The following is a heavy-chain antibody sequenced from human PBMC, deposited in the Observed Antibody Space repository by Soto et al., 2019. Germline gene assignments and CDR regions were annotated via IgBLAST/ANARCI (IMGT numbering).Heavy chain of an antibody. J-gene: IGHJ6*02. CDR3: AKDIAPYYYDSSGYGNYYYGMDV. V-gene: IGHV3-30*18. CDR2: ISYDGSNK. CDR1: GFTFSSYG. Sequence: GGSLRLSCAASGFTFSSYGMHWVRQAPGKGLEWVAVISYDGSNKYYADSVKGRFTISRDNSKNTLYLQMNSLRAEDTAVYYCAKDIAPYYYDSSGYGNYYYGMDVWGQGTTVTVSS. D-gene: IGHD3-22*01.